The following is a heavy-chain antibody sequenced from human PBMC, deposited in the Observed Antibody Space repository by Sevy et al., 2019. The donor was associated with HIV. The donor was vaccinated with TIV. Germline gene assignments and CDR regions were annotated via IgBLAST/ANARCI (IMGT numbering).Heavy chain of an antibody. Sequence: GGSLRLSCAASGFTFSNAWMSWVRQAPGKGLEWVGRIKSKTDGGTKDYAEPVKGRFTISRDDSKNTLYLQMNSLKTADTAVYYCTVRITMVRAHRAFDIWGQGTMVTVSS. D-gene: IGHD3-10*01. CDR2: IKSKTDGGTK. CDR1: GFTFSNAW. J-gene: IGHJ3*02. CDR3: TVRITMVRAHRAFDI. V-gene: IGHV3-15*01.